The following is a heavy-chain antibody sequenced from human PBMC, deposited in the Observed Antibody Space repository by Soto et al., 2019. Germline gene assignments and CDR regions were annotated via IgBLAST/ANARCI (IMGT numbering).Heavy chain of an antibody. J-gene: IGHJ5*02. Sequence: QITLKESGPTLEKPTQTLTLTCTFSGFSLSTSGVGVGWIRQPPGKALEWLALIYWDDDKRYSPSLKSRLTITKDTSKNQVVLTMTNMDPVDTATYYCAHRRGGEFPNWFDPWGQGTLVTVSS. CDR2: IYWDDDK. D-gene: IGHD3-10*01. CDR1: GFSLSTSGVG. V-gene: IGHV2-5*02. CDR3: AHRRGGEFPNWFDP.